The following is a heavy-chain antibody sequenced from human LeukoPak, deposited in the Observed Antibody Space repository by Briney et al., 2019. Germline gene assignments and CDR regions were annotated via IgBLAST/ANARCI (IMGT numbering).Heavy chain of an antibody. V-gene: IGHV3-48*04. J-gene: IGHJ4*02. CDR2: IDSSGSNI. D-gene: IGHD5-24*01. CDR3: ARTKEMASISYFDS. Sequence: PGGSLRLSCAASGFTFSSYSMNWVRQAPGKGLEWVSYIDSSGSNIHYADSVKGRFTISRDNAKNSLYLQMNSLRAEDTAVYYCARTKEMASISYFDSWGQGTLVTVSS. CDR1: GFTFSSYS.